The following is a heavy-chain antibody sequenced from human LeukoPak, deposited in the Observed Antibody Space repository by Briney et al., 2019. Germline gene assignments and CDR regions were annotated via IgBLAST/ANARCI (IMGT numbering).Heavy chain of an antibody. J-gene: IGHJ6*02. CDR3: ARVAGYCSGGSCYSGARYYYGMDV. Sequence: SETLSLTCTVSGGSISSYYWSWIRQPPGKGLEWIGYIYYSGSTNYNPSLKSRVTISVDTSKSQFSLKLSSVTAADTAVYYCARVAGYCSGGSCYSGARYYYGMDVWGQGTTVTVSS. CDR1: GGSISSYY. V-gene: IGHV4-59*12. CDR2: IYYSGST. D-gene: IGHD2-15*01.